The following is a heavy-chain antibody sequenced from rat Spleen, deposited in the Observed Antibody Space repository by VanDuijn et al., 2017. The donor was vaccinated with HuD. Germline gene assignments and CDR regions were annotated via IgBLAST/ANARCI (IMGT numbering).Heavy chain of an antibody. J-gene: IGHJ3*01. Sequence: EVQLVESGGGVVQPGRSMRLSCAASGFTFSNFPMAWVRQAPKKGLEWVASISSGGGATYFPDSVKGRFTISRDNAKNSLYLQMDSLRSEDTASYYCARQYYAYTDWGQGTLVTVSS. CDR2: ISSGGGAT. D-gene: IGHD1-9*01. CDR3: ARQYYAYTD. CDR1: GFTFSNFP. V-gene: IGHV5-25*01.